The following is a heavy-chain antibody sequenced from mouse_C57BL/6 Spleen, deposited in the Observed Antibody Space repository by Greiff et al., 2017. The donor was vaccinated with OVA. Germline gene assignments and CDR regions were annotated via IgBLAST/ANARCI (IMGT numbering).Heavy chain of an antibody. Sequence: QVQLQQSGPELVKPGASVKISCKASGYAFSSSWMNWVKQRPGKGLEWIGRIYPGDGDTNYNGKFKGKATLTADKSSSTAYMELSSLTTLDPAVYFCERYYGNLNAMDYWGQGTSVTVSA. CDR1: GYAFSSSW. V-gene: IGHV1-82*01. CDR3: ERYYGNLNAMDY. J-gene: IGHJ4*01. D-gene: IGHD2-1*01. CDR2: IYPGDGDT.